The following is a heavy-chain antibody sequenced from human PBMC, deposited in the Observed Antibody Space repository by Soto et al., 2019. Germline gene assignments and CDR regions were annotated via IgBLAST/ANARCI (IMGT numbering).Heavy chain of an antibody. D-gene: IGHD2-21*02. CDR2: INHSGST. CDR1: GGSFSGYY. V-gene: IGHV4-34*01. CDR3: AMCGGDCSDAFDI. Sequence: QVQLQQWGAGLLKPSETLSLTCAVYGGSFSGYYWSWIRQPPGKGLEWIGEINHSGSTNDNPSLKSRVTISVDTSKNQFSLKLSSVTAADTAVYYCAMCGGDCSDAFDIWGQGTMVTVSS. J-gene: IGHJ3*02.